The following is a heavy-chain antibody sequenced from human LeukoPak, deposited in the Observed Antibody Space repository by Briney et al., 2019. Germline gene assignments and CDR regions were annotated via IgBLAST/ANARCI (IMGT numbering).Heavy chain of an antibody. CDR3: ARRGDYSLIDY. D-gene: IGHD2-21*02. CDR2: INPNSGGT. CDR1: GYPFVGYY. Sequence: ASVKVSCKASGYPFVGYYIHWVRQAPGQGLEWMGWINPNSGGTNYAPKFQGRVTMTRDTSISTAYMEMTRLTYDDTAMYFCARRGDYSLIDYWGQGTLVTVSS. V-gene: IGHV1-2*02. J-gene: IGHJ4*02.